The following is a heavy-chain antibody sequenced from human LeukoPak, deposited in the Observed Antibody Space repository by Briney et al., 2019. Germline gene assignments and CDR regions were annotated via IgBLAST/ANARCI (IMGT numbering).Heavy chain of an antibody. CDR3: ARQGYYYDSSGYYEFDY. Sequence: SETLSLTCSVSVGSLSSYYWSWIRQPAGKGLEWIGRIYTSGSTYYNPSLKSRVSISVDTSKNQFSLKLSSVTAADTAVYYCARQGYYYDSSGYYEFDYWGQGTLVTVSS. CDR1: VGSLSSYY. J-gene: IGHJ4*02. CDR2: IYTSGST. V-gene: IGHV4-4*07. D-gene: IGHD3-22*01.